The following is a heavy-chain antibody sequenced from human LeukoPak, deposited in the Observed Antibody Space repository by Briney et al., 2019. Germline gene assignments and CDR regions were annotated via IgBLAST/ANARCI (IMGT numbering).Heavy chain of an antibody. CDR2: ISSSGSTI. D-gene: IGHD6-19*01. J-gene: IGHJ3*02. CDR3: ARGQWLVHGAFDI. V-gene: IGHV3-48*03. CDR1: GFTFSSYE. Sequence: PPGGSLRLSCAASGFTFSSYEMNWVRQAPGKGLEWVSYISSSGSTIYYADSVKGRFTISRDNAKNSLYLQMNSLRAEDTAVYYCARGQWLVHGAFDIWGQGTMVTVSS.